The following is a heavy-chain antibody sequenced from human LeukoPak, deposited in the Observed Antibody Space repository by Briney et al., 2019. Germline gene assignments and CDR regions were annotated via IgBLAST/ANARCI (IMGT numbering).Heavy chain of an antibody. CDR1: GYTFTSDD. D-gene: IGHD6-6*01. CDR3: ARGSRGIAARRFDAFDI. CDR2: MNPNSGNT. J-gene: IGHJ3*02. Sequence: ASVTVSCKASGYTFTSDDINWVRQATGQGLEWMGWMNPNSGNTGYAHKVQGRVTMTSNTSISTDYMDLRSMSSKDKAVYYCARGSRGIAARRFDAFDIWGQGTMVSVSS. V-gene: IGHV1-8*01.